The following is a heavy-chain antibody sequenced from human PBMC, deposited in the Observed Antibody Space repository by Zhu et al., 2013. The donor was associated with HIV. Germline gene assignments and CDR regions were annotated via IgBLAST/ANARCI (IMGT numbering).Heavy chain of an antibody. CDR1: GGTFSSYA. V-gene: IGHV1-69*12. D-gene: IGHD3-3*01. CDR3: ARDVARAFGVVNHFPWPSMDV. CDR2: IIPIFGTA. J-gene: IGHJ6*02. Sequence: QVQLVQSGAEVKKPGSSVKVSCKASGGTFSSYAISWVRQAPGQGLEWMGGIIPIFGTANYAQKFQGRVTITADESTSTAYMELSSLRSEDTAVYYCARDVARAFGVVNHFPWPSMDVWGQGTTVTVS.